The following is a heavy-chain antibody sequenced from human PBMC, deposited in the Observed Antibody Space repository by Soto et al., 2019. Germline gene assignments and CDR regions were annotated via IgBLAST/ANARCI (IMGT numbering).Heavy chain of an antibody. CDR1: GFTFSSYA. CDR3: AGGGSCYIGDYIPLCNMDV. CDR2: ISGSGGST. Sequence: GGSLRLSCAASGFTFSSYAMSWVRQAPGKGLEWVSAISGSGGSTYYADSVKGRFTISRDNSKNTLYLQMNSLRAEDTAVYYCAGGGSCYIGDYIPLCNMDVWGQGTTVTVSS. D-gene: IGHD2-15*01. V-gene: IGHV3-23*01. J-gene: IGHJ6*02.